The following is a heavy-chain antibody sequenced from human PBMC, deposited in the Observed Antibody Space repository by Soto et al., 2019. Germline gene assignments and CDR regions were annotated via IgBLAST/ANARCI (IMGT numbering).Heavy chain of an antibody. CDR1: GYTFTGYY. CDR3: ARDKPYCSGGSGYPYYYYGMDG. D-gene: IGHD2-15*01. V-gene: IGHV1-2*04. Sequence: GASVKVSCKASGYTFTGYYMHWVRQAPGQGLEWMGWINPNSGGTNYAQKFQGWVTMTRDTSISTAYMELSRLRSDDTAVYYCARDKPYCSGGSGYPYYYYGMDGWGQGTTVTVSS. CDR2: INPNSGGT. J-gene: IGHJ6*02.